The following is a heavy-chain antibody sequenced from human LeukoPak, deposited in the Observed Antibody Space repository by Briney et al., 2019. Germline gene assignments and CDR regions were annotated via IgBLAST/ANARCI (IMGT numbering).Heavy chain of an antibody. CDR2: ISGSGGST. D-gene: IGHD5-12*01. J-gene: IGHJ4*02. CDR3: AKDPLGWHIVATYNDY. CDR1: GFTFSSYA. Sequence: GGSLRLSCAASGFTFSSYAMSWVRQAPGKGLEWVSAISGSGGSTYYADSVKGRFTISRDNSKNTLYLQMNSLRAEDTAVYYCAKDPLGWHIVATYNDYWGQGTLVTVSS. V-gene: IGHV3-23*01.